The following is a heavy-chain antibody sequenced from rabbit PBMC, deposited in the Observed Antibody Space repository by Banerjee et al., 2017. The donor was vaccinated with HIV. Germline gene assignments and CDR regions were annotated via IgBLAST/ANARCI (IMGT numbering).Heavy chain of an antibody. D-gene: IGHD6-1*01. CDR3: ARDSVWYFVGYAIYRYDL. CDR2: IVTGSSGST. Sequence: QEQLEESGGDLVKPEGSLTLTCTASGFSFSSSYWICWVRQAPGKGPEWIACIVTGSSGSTYYANWAKGRFTISKTSSTTVTLQMTSLTAADTATYFCARDSVWYFVGYAIYRYDLWGPGTLVTVS. CDR1: GFSFSSSYW. J-gene: IGHJ4*01. V-gene: IGHV1S45*01.